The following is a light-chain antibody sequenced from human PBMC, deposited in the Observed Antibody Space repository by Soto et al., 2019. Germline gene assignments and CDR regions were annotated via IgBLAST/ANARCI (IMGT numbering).Light chain of an antibody. CDR3: QQYNSYST. J-gene: IGKJ5*01. CDR1: ESVSTN. Sequence: EIEITQSSATLSLAPGERVTLSCRASESVSTNLAWYQQKAGQAPRLLIYAASTRATGIPARLSGGGSGTQFTLTIRSLQPDDVATYYCQQYNSYSTFGQGTRLEIK. V-gene: IGKV3-15*01. CDR2: AAS.